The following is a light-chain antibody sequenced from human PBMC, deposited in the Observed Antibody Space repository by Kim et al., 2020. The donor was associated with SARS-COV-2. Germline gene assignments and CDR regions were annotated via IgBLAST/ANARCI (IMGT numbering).Light chain of an antibody. CDR3: SSYTSGNTCV. CDR2: DVN. V-gene: IGLV2-14*03. J-gene: IGLJ1*01. Sequence: QSALTQPDSVSGSPGQSITISCTGTSNDIGAYNYVSWHQQHPGKAPKLTIYDVNNRPSGVSNRFSGSKSGNTASLTISGLQAEDEADYYCSSYTSGNTCVFGTGTKVTVL. CDR1: SNDIGAYNY.